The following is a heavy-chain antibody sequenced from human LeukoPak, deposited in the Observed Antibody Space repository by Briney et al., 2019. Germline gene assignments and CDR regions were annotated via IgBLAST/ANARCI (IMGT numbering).Heavy chain of an antibody. D-gene: IGHD3-22*01. J-gene: IGHJ4*02. CDR2: INHSGST. CDR3: ARDYYDSSGRTWGFDY. CDR1: GGSFSGYY. Sequence: SETLSLTCAVYGGSFSGYYWSWIRQPPGKGLEWIGEINHSGSTNYNPSLKSRVTISVDTSKNQFSLKLSSVTAADTAVYYCARDYYDSSGRTWGFDYWGQGTLVTVSS. V-gene: IGHV4-34*01.